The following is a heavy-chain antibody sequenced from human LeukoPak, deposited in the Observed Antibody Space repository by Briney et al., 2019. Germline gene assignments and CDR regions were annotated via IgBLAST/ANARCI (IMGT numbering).Heavy chain of an antibody. Sequence: GGSLRLSCAASGFTFSSYGMHWVRQAPGKGLEWVALISYDRSNEYYADSVKGRFTISRDNSKNTLYLQMNSLRPEDTAVYYCAKDYCSGGSCYFDYWGQGTLVTVSS. CDR3: AKDYCSGGSCYFDY. CDR1: GFTFSSYG. V-gene: IGHV3-30*18. D-gene: IGHD2-15*01. CDR2: ISYDRSNE. J-gene: IGHJ4*02.